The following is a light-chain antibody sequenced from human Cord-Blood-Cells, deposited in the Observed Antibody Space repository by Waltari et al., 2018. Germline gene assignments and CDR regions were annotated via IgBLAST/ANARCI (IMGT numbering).Light chain of an antibody. CDR1: SSDVGGYNY. CDR3: SSYTSSSTVV. V-gene: IGLV2-14*01. Sequence: QSALTQPASVSGSPGQSITISCTGTSSDVGGYNYVSWYHQHPGEAPKLMICYVSNLPSGVSNRFSGSKSGNTASLTISVLQAEDEADYYCSSYTSSSTVVFGGGTKLTVL. CDR2: YVS. J-gene: IGLJ2*01.